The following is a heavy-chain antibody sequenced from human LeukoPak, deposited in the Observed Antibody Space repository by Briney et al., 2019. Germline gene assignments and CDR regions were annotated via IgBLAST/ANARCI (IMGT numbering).Heavy chain of an antibody. Sequence: SVKVSCKASGGTFSTYAVNWVRQAPGQGLEWVGRINPILGLADFAQRFRGRVSITADKSTTTAYMELSILRSEDTAVYYCARDRDFGGYEDLWYSFDIWGQGTMVTVSS. V-gene: IGHV1-69*04. D-gene: IGHD4-17*01. J-gene: IGHJ3*02. CDR2: INPILGLA. CDR1: GGTFSTYA. CDR3: ARDRDFGGYEDLWYSFDI.